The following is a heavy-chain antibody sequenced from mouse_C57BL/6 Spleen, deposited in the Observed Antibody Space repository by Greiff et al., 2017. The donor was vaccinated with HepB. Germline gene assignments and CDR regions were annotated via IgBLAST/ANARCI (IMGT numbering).Heavy chain of an antibody. CDR3: ARGSDYDGAWFAY. V-gene: IGHV3-6*01. J-gene: IGHJ3*01. CDR1: GYSITSGYY. D-gene: IGHD2-4*01. Sequence: EVKLMESGPGLVKPSQSLSLTCSVTGYSITSGYYWNWIRQFPGNKLEWMGYISYDGSNNYNPSLKNRISITRDTSKNQFFLKLNSVTTEDTATYYCARGSDYDGAWFAYWGQGTLVTVSA. CDR2: ISYDGSN.